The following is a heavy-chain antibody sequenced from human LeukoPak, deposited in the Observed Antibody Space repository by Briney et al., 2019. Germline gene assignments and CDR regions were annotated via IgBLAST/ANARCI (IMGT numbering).Heavy chain of an antibody. V-gene: IGHV3-30*18. CDR1: GFTFSSYG. J-gene: IGHJ3*02. CDR3: AKGYSGPYDAFDI. D-gene: IGHD5-12*01. CDR2: ISYDGSNK. Sequence: GGSLRLSCAASGFTFSSYGMHWVRQAPGKGLEWVAVISYDGSNKYYADFVKGRFTISRDNSKNTLYLQMNSLRAEDTAVYYCAKGYSGPYDAFDIWGQGTMVTVSS.